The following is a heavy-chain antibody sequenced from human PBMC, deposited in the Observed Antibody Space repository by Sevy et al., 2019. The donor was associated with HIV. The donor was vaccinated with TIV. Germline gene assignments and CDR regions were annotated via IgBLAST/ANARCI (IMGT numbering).Heavy chain of an antibody. V-gene: IGHV3-30-3*01. D-gene: IGHD2-2*01. CDR3: AILGVDCVSTNCYGMRSLSFDF. J-gene: IGHJ4*02. Sequence: GGSLRLSCAASGFTFSSFAMHWVRQAPGKGLEWVAVISYDGSSKYYPDSVKGRFTDSRDNAKNTLYLQMNRLKPEDTAVYFCAILGVDCVSTNCYGMRSLSFDFWGQGTLVTVSS. CDR1: GFTFSSFA. CDR2: ISYDGSSK.